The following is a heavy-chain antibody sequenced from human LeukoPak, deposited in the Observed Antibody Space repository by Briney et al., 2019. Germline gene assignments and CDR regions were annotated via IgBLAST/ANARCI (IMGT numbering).Heavy chain of an antibody. CDR2: INPNSGGT. D-gene: IGHD6-13*01. CDR1: GYTSTGYY. Sequence: ASVKVSCKASGYTSTGYYMHWVRQAPGQGLEWMGWINPNSGGTNYAQKFQGRVTMTRDTSISTAYMELSRLRSDDTAVYYCARARTFSSSWYFYYMDVWGKGTTVTVSS. J-gene: IGHJ6*03. V-gene: IGHV1-2*02. CDR3: ARARTFSSSWYFYYMDV.